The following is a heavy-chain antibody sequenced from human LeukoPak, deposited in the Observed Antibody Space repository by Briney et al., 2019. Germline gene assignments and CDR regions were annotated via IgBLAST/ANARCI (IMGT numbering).Heavy chain of an antibody. CDR3: ARDSGIAAAGKGSPFDY. J-gene: IGHJ4*02. D-gene: IGHD6-13*01. CDR1: GYTFTGYY. V-gene: IGHV1-2*04. Sequence: EASVKVSCKASGYTFTGYYMHWVRQAPGQGLEWMGWINPNSGSTNYAQKFQGWVTMTRDTSISTAYMELSRLRSDDTAVYYCARDSGIAAAGKGSPFDYWGQGTLVTVSS. CDR2: INPNSGST.